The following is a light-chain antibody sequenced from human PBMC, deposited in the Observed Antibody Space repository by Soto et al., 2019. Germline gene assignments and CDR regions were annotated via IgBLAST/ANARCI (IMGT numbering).Light chain of an antibody. CDR2: KAS. CDR1: QSISSW. Sequence: DIQMTQSPSTLSASVGDRVTITCRASQSISSWLAWYQQKPGKAPKLLIYKASSLESGVPSRFSGSGSGTEFTLTISSLQPDDFPTYYCQQYNSPETFGQGTKVEIK. CDR3: QQYNSPET. V-gene: IGKV1-5*03. J-gene: IGKJ1*01.